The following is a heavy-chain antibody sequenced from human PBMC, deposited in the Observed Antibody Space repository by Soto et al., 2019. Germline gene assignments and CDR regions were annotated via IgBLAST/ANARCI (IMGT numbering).Heavy chain of an antibody. CDR3: ATWAGQARDFGGPFDY. CDR2: INGVTGRT. Sequence: QIRLVQSGVAVKNPGASVKVPCQGSGYSFTSHGVSWVRQAPGQGLEWMGWINGVTGRTTYARRFQCRVALTTDKSTNTAYMELTRLRSDDAAVYYCATWAGQARDFGGPFDYWCQGTLVTVSS. CDR1: GYSFTSHG. D-gene: IGHD4-17*01. J-gene: IGHJ4*02. V-gene: IGHV1-18*01.